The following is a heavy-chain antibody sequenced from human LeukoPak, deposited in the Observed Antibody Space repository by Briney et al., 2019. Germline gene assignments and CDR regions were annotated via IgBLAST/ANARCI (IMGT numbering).Heavy chain of an antibody. CDR2: IIPIFGTA. CDR3: ARVAGFWSGYSTGYFDY. D-gene: IGHD3-3*01. J-gene: IGHJ4*02. V-gene: IGHV1-69*05. CDR1: GGTFSSYA. Sequence: SVKVSCKASGGTFSSYAISWVRQAPGQGLEWMGGIIPIFGTANYAQKFQGRVTITTDESTSTAYMELSSLRSEDTAVYYCARVAGFWSGYSTGYFDYWGQGTLVTVSS.